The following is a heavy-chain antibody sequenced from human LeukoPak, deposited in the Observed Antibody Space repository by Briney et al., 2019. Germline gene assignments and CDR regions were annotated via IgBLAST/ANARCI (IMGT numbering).Heavy chain of an antibody. CDR2: ISYDGSNK. D-gene: IGHD5-18*01. V-gene: IGHV3-30-3*01. Sequence: GESLRLSCAASGFTFSSYAMHWVRQAPGKGLEWVAVISYDGSNKYYADSVKGRFTISRDNSKNTLYLQMNSLRAEDTAVYYCARDTEGYSYGSGMDVWGQGTTVTVSS. J-gene: IGHJ6*02. CDR3: ARDTEGYSYGSGMDV. CDR1: GFTFSSYA.